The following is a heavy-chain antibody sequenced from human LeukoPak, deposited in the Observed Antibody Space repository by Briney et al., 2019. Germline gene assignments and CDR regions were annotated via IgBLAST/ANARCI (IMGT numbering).Heavy chain of an antibody. CDR1: GYTFTSYG. Sequence: ASVKVSCKASGYTFTSYGISWVRQAPGQGLEWMGWINAGNGNTKYSQKFQGRVTITRDTSASTAYMELSSLRSEDTAVYYCARARRAAAGSPNYYGMDVWGQGTTVTVSS. D-gene: IGHD6-13*01. CDR3: ARARRAAAGSPNYYGMDV. J-gene: IGHJ6*02. V-gene: IGHV1-3*01. CDR2: INAGNGNT.